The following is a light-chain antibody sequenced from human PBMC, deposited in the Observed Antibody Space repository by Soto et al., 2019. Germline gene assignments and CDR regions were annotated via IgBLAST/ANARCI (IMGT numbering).Light chain of an antibody. V-gene: IGLV1-44*01. CDR2: TNN. J-gene: IGLJ1*01. CDR3: ASWDDSLNGYV. Sequence: VLTQPPSASGTPGQRVTISCSGGSSNIGSNTVNWYQQLPGTAPKLLIYTNNQRPSGVPDRFSGSKSGTSASLAISGLQSEDEAVYYCASWDDSLNGYVFGTGTKVTVL. CDR1: SSNIGSNT.